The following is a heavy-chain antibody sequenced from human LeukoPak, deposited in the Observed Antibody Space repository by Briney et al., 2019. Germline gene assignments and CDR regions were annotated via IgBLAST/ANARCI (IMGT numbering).Heavy chain of an antibody. CDR2: MYFSGTS. CDR1: GVPISSRSYY. V-gene: IGHV4-39*01. CDR3: ARHLRFGSSALPRDVFDI. Sequence: SETLSLTCSVSGVPISSRSYYWGWIRQPPGKGLEWIGSMYFSGTSYYNPSPKSRVTISVHTPENHLSLKLTSVTATDTAIYYCARHLRFGSSALPRDVFDIWGRGTVVSVSS. J-gene: IGHJ3*02. D-gene: IGHD1-26*01.